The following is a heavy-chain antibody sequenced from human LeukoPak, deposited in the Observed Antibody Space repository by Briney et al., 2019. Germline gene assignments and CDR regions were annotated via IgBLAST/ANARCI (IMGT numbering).Heavy chain of an antibody. V-gene: IGHV4-59*01. J-gene: IGHJ5*02. D-gene: IGHD3-10*01. CDR1: GGSFSGYY. CDR2: IYYSGST. CDR3: ARDGLGRGVYNWFDP. Sequence: SETLSLTCAVYGGSFSGYYWSWIRRPPGKGLEWIGYIYYSGSTNYNPSLKSRVTISVDTSKNQFSLKLSSVTAADTAVYYCARDGLGRGVYNWFDPWGQGTLVTVSS.